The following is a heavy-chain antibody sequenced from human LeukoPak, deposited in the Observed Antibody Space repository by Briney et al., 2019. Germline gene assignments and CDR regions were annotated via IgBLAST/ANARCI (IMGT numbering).Heavy chain of an antibody. Sequence: PSETLSLTCAVYGGSFSGYYWSWIRQPPGKGLEWIGEINHSGSTNYNPSLKSRVTISVDTSKNQFSLKLSSVTAADTAVYYCASVRGPFSSSSHYYYYYGMDVWGQGTTVTVSS. D-gene: IGHD6-6*01. CDR2: INHSGST. CDR3: ASVRGPFSSSSHYYYYYGMDV. CDR1: GGSFSGYY. V-gene: IGHV4-34*01. J-gene: IGHJ6*02.